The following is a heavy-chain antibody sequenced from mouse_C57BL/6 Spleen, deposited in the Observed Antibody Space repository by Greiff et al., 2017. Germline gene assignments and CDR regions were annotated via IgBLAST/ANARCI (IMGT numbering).Heavy chain of an antibody. Sequence: QVQLQQSGAELVRPGASVTLSCKASGYTFTDYEMHWVKQTPVHGLEWIGAIDPETGGTAYNQKFKGKAILTADKPSSTAYMELRSLTSEDSAVYYCTGVTTVVARYFDVWGTGTTVTVSS. V-gene: IGHV1-15*01. D-gene: IGHD1-1*01. CDR3: TGVTTVVARYFDV. J-gene: IGHJ1*03. CDR1: GYTFTDYE. CDR2: IDPETGGT.